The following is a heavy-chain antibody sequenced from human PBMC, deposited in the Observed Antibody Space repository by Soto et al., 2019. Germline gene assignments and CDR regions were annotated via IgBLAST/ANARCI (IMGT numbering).Heavy chain of an antibody. CDR1: GFTLSNIG. J-gene: IGHJ4*02. D-gene: IGHD2-21*01. Sequence: QVQLVESGGGVVQPGTSLRLACAASGFTLSNIGMQWVRQAPGKGLEWVAVISAGGNTTYYADSVKGRFTISRDNSKNTLFLQMNSLRTEDTDVYYCAKESGGETYAAYFDLWGQGTLVTVSA. CDR3: AKESGGETYAAYFDL. V-gene: IGHV3-30*18. CDR2: ISAGGNTT.